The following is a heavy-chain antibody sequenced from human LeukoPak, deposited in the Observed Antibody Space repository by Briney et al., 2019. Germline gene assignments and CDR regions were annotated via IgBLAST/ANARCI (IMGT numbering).Heavy chain of an antibody. CDR3: AKSRSGSANWALQIFDN. Sequence: SGGSLRLSCAASGFTFSSYSMDWVRQAPGKGLEWVSYISSSSTIYYADSVKGRFTISRDNAKNSLYLQMNSLRAEDTAVYYCAKSRSGSANWALQIFDNWGQGTLVTVSS. J-gene: IGHJ4*02. D-gene: IGHD1-1*01. CDR2: ISSSSTI. CDR1: GFTFSSYS. V-gene: IGHV3-48*04.